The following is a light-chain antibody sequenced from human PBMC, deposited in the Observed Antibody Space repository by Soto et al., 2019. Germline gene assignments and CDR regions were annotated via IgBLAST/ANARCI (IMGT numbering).Light chain of an antibody. CDR2: AAS. J-gene: IGKJ3*01. V-gene: IGKV3D-15*01. CDR3: QGYTTWLLLT. CDR1: QSVRSSY. Sequence: TLRLAQEARVTXSCWXRQSVRSSYLVWHQQKPAQAPMLLIYAASLRSTGIPATFSGARSGTEFTLTISSLQAEAFAVYHCQGYTTWLLLTFSPGTTVDIK.